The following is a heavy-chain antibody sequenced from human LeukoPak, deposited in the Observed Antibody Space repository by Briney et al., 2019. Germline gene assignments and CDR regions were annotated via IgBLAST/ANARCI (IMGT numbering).Heavy chain of an antibody. D-gene: IGHD6-19*01. V-gene: IGHV1-2*02. Sequence: ASVKVSCKASGYTFTGYYMHWVRQAPGQGLEWMGWINPDSGGTNYAQKFQGRVTMTRDTSISTAYMELSRLRSDDTAVYYCARDNGRSNSAWPAGYWGQGTLVAVSS. CDR2: INPDSGGT. CDR3: ARDNGRSNSAWPAGY. CDR1: GYTFTGYY. J-gene: IGHJ4*02.